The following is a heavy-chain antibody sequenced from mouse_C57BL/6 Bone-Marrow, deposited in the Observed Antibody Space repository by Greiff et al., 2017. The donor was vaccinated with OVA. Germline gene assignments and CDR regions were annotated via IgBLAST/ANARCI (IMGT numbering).Heavy chain of an antibody. J-gene: IGHJ4*01. Sequence: EVQLVESGGGLVQSGRSLRLSCATSGFTFSDFYMEWVRQAPGKGLEWIAASRNKANDYTTEYSASVKGRFIVSRDTSQSILYLQMNALRAEDTAIYYCARDRGSSFAMDYWGQGTSVTVSS. CDR3: ARDRGSSFAMDY. CDR1: GFTFSDFY. V-gene: IGHV7-1*01. CDR2: SRNKANDYTT. D-gene: IGHD1-1*01.